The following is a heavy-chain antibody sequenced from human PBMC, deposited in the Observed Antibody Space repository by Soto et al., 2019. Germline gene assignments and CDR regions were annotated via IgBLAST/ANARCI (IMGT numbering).Heavy chain of an antibody. CDR2: IIPIFGSA. CDR3: ARDGRYSDILTGYQKPYYFDY. CDR1: GGTFSSYA. J-gene: IGHJ4*02. V-gene: IGHV1-69*13. Sequence: GASVKVSCKASGGTFSSYAISWVRQAPGQGLEWMGGIIPIFGSANYAQKFQGRVTITADESTSTAYMELSSLRSEDTAVYYCARDGRYSDILTGYQKPYYFDYWGQGTLVTVSS. D-gene: IGHD3-9*01.